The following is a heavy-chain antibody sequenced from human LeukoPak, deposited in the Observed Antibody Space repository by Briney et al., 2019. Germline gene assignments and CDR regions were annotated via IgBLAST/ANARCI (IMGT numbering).Heavy chain of an antibody. CDR3: ARVTQTDYDFDY. D-gene: IGHD4-17*01. CDR2: FIPIFGTA. J-gene: IGHJ4*02. CDR1: GATFSSYA. Sequence: SVKVSCKASGATFSSYAISWVRQAPGQGLEWRGGFIPIFGTANYAQKFQGRVTITADKSTSTAYMELSSLRSEDTAVYYCARVTQTDYDFDYWGQGTLVTVSS. V-gene: IGHV1-69*06.